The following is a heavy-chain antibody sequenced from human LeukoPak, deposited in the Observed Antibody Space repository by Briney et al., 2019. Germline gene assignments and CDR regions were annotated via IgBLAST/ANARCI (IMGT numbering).Heavy chain of an antibody. J-gene: IGHJ1*01. V-gene: IGHV3-23*01. CDR1: GFTFSSYA. Sequence: GGSLRLSCAASGFTFSSYAMSWVRQAPGKGLEWVSAISASGGSTYYADSVKGRFTISRDNSRNTLYLQMNSLRAEDTAVYYCAKYYYDSGGYQGAEYFHHWGQGTLVTVSS. D-gene: IGHD3-22*01. CDR2: ISASGGST. CDR3: AKYYYDSGGYQGAEYFHH.